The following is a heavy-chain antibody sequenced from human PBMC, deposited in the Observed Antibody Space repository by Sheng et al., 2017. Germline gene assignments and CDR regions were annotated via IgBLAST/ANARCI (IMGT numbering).Heavy chain of an antibody. Sequence: QVQLVESGGGVVQPGRSLRLSCAASGFTFSSYAMHWVRQAPGKGLEWVAVISYDGSNKYYADSVKGRFTISRDNSKNTLYLQMNSLRAEDTAVYYCARDYSSIAAADYNWFDP. CDR1: GFTFSSYA. CDR2: ISYDGSNK. V-gene: IGHV3-30*01. J-gene: IGHJ5*02. D-gene: IGHD6-13*01. CDR3: ARDYSSIAAADYNWFDP.